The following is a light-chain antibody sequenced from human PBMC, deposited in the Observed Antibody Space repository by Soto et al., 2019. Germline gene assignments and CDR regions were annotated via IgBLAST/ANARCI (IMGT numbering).Light chain of an antibody. Sequence: EIVLTQSPATLSLSPGERATLSCRASQSISSHLAWYQQKPGQAPRLLMYDVSNRATDIPARFSGSGSGTDFTLTISSLEPEDFAVYYCQQRPNWPLTFGRGTKVEIK. CDR3: QQRPNWPLT. CDR2: DVS. V-gene: IGKV3-11*01. J-gene: IGKJ4*01. CDR1: QSISSH.